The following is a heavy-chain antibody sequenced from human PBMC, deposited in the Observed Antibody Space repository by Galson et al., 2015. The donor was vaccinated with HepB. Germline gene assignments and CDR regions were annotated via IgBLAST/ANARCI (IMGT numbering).Heavy chain of an antibody. Sequence: SLRLSCAASGFIFSNCWMHWVRQTPGKGPVWISRINTDGTFLSYADSVKGRFTISRDNAKNTLYLQMNSLRAEDTAVYYCARVARYCGGASCYGWFDPWGQGTQVTVSP. CDR3: ARVARYCGGASCYGWFDP. J-gene: IGHJ5*02. D-gene: IGHD2-2*01. V-gene: IGHV3-74*01. CDR1: GFIFSNCW. CDR2: INTDGTFL.